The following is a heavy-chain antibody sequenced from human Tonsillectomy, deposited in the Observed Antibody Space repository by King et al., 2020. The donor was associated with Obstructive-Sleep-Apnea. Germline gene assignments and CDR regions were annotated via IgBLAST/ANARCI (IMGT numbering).Heavy chain of an antibody. CDR3: ASLKKYYDSSGSHTWFDP. V-gene: IGHV4-30-4*08. J-gene: IGHJ5*02. D-gene: IGHD3-22*01. Sequence: VQLQESGPGLVKPSQTLSLTCTVSGGSIDISDYYWSWIRQPPGKGLEWIGYIYYSGSTYYNPFLESRLTLSLDTSKNRFSLKLSSVTAADTAVYYCASLKKYYDSSGSHTWFDPWGQGTLVTVSS. CDR2: IYYSGST. CDR1: GGSIDISDYY.